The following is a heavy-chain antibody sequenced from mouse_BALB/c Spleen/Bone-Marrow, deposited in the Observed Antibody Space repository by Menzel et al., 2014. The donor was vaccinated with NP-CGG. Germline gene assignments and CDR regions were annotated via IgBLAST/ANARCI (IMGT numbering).Heavy chain of an antibody. CDR1: GFTFSSYG. J-gene: IGHJ3*01. V-gene: IGHV5-6-3*01. CDR3: ARDMITTRGFAY. Sequence: DVMLVESGGGLVQPGGPLKLSCAASGFTFSSYGMSWVRQTPDKRLELVATINSNGGSTYYPDSVKGRFTISRDNAKNTLYLQMSSLKSEDTAMYYCARDMITTRGFAYWGQGTLVTVSA. CDR2: INSNGGST. D-gene: IGHD2-4*01.